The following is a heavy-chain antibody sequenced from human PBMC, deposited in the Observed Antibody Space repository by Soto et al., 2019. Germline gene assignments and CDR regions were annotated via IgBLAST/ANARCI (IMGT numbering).Heavy chain of an antibody. Sequence: EVQLVESGGGLVQPGESLRLSCAASGLTFRSYWMHWVRQAPGKGLVWVSRINTDGSVAMYVDSVKGRFTISRDNAKNTLFLRMNSLRAEDTAVYYCVRDMQLWLLDSWGQGTLVTVSS. V-gene: IGHV3-74*03. CDR2: INTDGSVA. CDR1: GLTFRSYW. CDR3: VRDMQLWLLDS. D-gene: IGHD2-21*01. J-gene: IGHJ4*02.